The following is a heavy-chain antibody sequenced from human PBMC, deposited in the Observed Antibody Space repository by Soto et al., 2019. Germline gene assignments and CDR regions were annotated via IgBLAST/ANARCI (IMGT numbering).Heavy chain of an antibody. Sequence: KGLEWIGYIYYSGSTNYNPSLKSRVTISVDTSKNQFSLKLSSVTTADTALYYCEGDHRDLHSFPTRRSSDL. D-gene: IGHD1-1*01. CDR2: IYYSGST. V-gene: IGHV4-59*01. CDR3: EGDHRDLHSFPTRRSSDL. J-gene: IGHJ2*01.